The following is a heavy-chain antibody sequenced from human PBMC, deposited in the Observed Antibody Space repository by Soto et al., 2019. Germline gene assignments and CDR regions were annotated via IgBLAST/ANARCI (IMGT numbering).Heavy chain of an antibody. CDR3: ARARGSYYYYYGMDV. J-gene: IGHJ6*02. Sequence: ASVKVSCKASGYTFTSYGISWVRKAPGQGLEWMGWISAYNGNTNYAQKLQGRVTMTTDTSTSTAYMELRSLRSDDTAVYYCARARGSYYYYYGMDVWGQGTTVTVSS. V-gene: IGHV1-18*01. CDR2: ISAYNGNT. CDR1: GYTFTSYG. D-gene: IGHD1-26*01.